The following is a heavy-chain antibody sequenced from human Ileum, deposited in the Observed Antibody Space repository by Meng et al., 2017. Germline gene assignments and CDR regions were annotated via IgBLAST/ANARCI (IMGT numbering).Heavy chain of an antibody. Sequence: GSLKISCAASGFTFSSYAMSWVRQAPGKGLEWVSAISGSGGSTYYADSVKGRFTISRDNSKNTLYLQMNSLRAEDTAVYYCAKSAYSGSYSETSFDYWGQGTLVTVSS. J-gene: IGHJ4*02. CDR1: GFTFSSYA. CDR2: ISGSGGST. D-gene: IGHD1-26*01. V-gene: IGHV3-23*01. CDR3: AKSAYSGSYSETSFDY.